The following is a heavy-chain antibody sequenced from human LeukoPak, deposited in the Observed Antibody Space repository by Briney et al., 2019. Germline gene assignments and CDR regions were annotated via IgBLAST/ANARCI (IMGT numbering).Heavy chain of an antibody. D-gene: IGHD2-21*01. V-gene: IGHV4-39*01. CDR2: IYYSGST. CDR1: GGSISSSSYY. CDR3: ARQETRGDTYSFDI. Sequence: SETLSLTCTVSGGSISSSSYYWGWIRQPPGKGLEWIGSIYYSGSTYYNPSLKSRVTISVDTSKNQFSLKLSSVTAADTAVYYCARQETRGDTYSFDIWGQGTLVTVSS. J-gene: IGHJ3*02.